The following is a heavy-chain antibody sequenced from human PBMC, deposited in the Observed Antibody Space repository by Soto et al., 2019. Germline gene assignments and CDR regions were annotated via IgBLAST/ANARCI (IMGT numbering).Heavy chain of an antibody. CDR3: ARAALYCSGGSCYSAWDY. Sequence: QVQLVQSGAEVKKPGASVKVSCKASGYTFTSYDINWVRQATGQGLEWMGWMNPNSGNTGYAQKVQGRVTMTKNTTISTAEVEQSSLGSEATAVYYCARAALYCSGGSCYSAWDYWGQGTLVTVSS. V-gene: IGHV1-8*01. J-gene: IGHJ4*02. CDR2: MNPNSGNT. CDR1: GYTFTSYD. D-gene: IGHD2-15*01.